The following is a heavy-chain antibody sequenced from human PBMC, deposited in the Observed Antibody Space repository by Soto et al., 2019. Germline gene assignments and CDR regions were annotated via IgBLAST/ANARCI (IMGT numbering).Heavy chain of an antibody. CDR3: AKDVVVGATTGLGDYYYYYGMDV. CDR1: GFTFSSYG. V-gene: IGHV3-30*18. Sequence: LRLSCAASGFTFSSYGMHWVRQSPGTGLEWVAVISYDGSNKYYADSVKGRFTISRDNSKNTLYLQMNSLRAEDTAVYYCAKDVVVGATTGLGDYYYYYGMDVWGQGTTVTVSS. CDR2: ISYDGSNK. J-gene: IGHJ6*02. D-gene: IGHD1-26*01.